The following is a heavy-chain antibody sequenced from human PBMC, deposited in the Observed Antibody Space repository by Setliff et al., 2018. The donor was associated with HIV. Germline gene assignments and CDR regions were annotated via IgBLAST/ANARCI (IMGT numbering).Heavy chain of an antibody. CDR3: SNWNTTIDEDA. Sequence: SETLSLTCAVYGGSVSGHYWGWFRQPPGKGLEWIGEITPSGATNYLPSLKSRVTMSLDTSKNQFSLKMTSVTAADTALYYCSNWNTTIDEDAWGQGTLVPVSS. V-gene: IGHV4-34*01. CDR2: ITPSGAT. D-gene: IGHD5-18*01. CDR1: GGSVSGHY. J-gene: IGHJ4*02.